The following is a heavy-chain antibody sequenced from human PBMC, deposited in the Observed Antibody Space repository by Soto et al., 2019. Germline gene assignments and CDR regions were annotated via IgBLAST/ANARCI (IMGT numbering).Heavy chain of an antibody. CDR1: GYTFTSYD. CDR3: ARGYCSSTSCYIAYYYGMDV. J-gene: IGHJ6*02. V-gene: IGHV1-8*01. D-gene: IGHD2-2*02. Sequence: ASVKVSCKASGYTFTSYDINWVRQATGQGLEWVGWMNPNSGNTGYAQKFQGRVTMTRNTSISTAYMELSSLRSEDTAVYYCARGYCSSTSCYIAYYYGMDVWGQGTTVTVSS. CDR2: MNPNSGNT.